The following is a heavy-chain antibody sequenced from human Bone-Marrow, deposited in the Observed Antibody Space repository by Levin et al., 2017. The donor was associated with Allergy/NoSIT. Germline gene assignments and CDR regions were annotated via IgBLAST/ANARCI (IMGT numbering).Heavy chain of an antibody. CDR1: GFTFSGYT. CDR2: ISYDGTNE. Sequence: GESLKISCAASGFTFSGYTMHWVRQAPGDGLEWLAVISYDGTNEYYADSVKGRFSISRDNSKSMLFLQMNSLRGEDTAVYFCARDRSLNWLIGGDYYYYGMDVWGQGTTVIVSS. J-gene: IGHJ6*02. V-gene: IGHV3-30*14. D-gene: IGHD3-22*01. CDR3: ARDRSLNWLIGGDYYYYGMDV.